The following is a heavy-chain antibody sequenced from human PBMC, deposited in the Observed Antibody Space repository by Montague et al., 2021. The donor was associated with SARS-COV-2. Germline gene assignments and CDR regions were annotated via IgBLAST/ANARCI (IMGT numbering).Heavy chain of an antibody. Sequence: SETLSLTCTVSGDPISGYYWNWIRQTPEKGLEWIGYIFHSGSTNYNPSLTSRVTISVDKSKNQFSLNLSSVAAADTAVYYCAGQARPTVTPFDYWGQETLVTVS. V-gene: IGHV4-59*08. J-gene: IGHJ4*02. CDR3: AGQARPTVTPFDY. CDR2: IFHSGST. CDR1: GDPISGYY. D-gene: IGHD4-17*01.